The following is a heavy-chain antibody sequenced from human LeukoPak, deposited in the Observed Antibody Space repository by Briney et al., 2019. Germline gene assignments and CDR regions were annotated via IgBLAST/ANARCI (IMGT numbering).Heavy chain of an antibody. V-gene: IGHV1-2*02. D-gene: IGHD2/OR15-2a*01. Sequence: ASVKVSCKASGYSFTGYFIHWVRLAPGQGLEWMGWINPNNEYTSYAQKFQGRVTMTSDTSVSTAYMELSRLTSDDTAVYYCAKNPYEYYFDYWGQGTPVTVSS. CDR3: AKNPYEYYFDY. CDR2: INPNNEYT. CDR1: GYSFTGYF. J-gene: IGHJ4*02.